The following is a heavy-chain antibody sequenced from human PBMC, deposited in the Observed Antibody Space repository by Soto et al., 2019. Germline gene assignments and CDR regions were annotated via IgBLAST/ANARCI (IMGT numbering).Heavy chain of an antibody. J-gene: IGHJ6*02. V-gene: IGHV1-69*01. CDR3: XRSQGGSSSLDIYYYYYYGMDV. D-gene: IGHD2-15*01. CDR1: GGTFSSYA. CDR2: VIPIFGTA. Sequence: QVQLVQSGAEVKKPGSSVKVSCKAPGGTFSSYAISWVRQAPGQGLEWMGGVIPIFGTAKYAQKFQGRVTITADESTSTXXMELXSXXSXDXAVXXXXRSQGGSSSLDIYYYYYYGMDVWGQGTTVTV.